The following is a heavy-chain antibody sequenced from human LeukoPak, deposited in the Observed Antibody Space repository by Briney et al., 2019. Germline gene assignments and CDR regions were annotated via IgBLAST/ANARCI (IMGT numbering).Heavy chain of an antibody. CDR3: ARAQRQWYTSDAFDV. CDR1: GYTFTNYP. Sequence: ASVKVSCKASGYTFTNYPISWVRQAPGQGLEWMGWISPYNGNTNYAQKLQGRVTMTTGTSTSTAYMELRSLRSDDTAVYFCARAQRQWYTSDAFDVWGQGTMVTVSS. V-gene: IGHV1-18*01. D-gene: IGHD6-19*01. CDR2: ISPYNGNT. J-gene: IGHJ3*01.